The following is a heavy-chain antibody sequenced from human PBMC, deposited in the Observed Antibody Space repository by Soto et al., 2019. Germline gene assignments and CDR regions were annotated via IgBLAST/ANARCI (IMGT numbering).Heavy chain of an antibody. CDR1: GFPFSSYV. J-gene: IGHJ6*02. Sequence: DVQLLESGGGLVQPGGSLRLSCAVSGFPFSSYVMTWVRQAPGKGLEWVSVISGGGGSTNYAESVKGRFTISRDNSENTLYLQMNSLRAEDTAVYYCAKAVTLVRGINPYSYGLDVWGQETTVTVSS. CDR3: AKAVTLVRGINPYSYGLDV. CDR2: ISGGGGST. V-gene: IGHV3-23*01. D-gene: IGHD3-10*01.